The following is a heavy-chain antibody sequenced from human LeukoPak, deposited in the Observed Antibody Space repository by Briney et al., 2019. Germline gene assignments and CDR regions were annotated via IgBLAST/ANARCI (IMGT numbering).Heavy chain of an antibody. CDR1: GGSISSSSYY. CDR2: IYYSGST. CDR3: ARDDSSGWYGTFGY. D-gene: IGHD6-19*01. Sequence: PSETLSLTCTVSGGSISSSSYYWGWIRQPPGKGLEWIGSIYYSGSTYYNPSLKSRVTISVDTSKNQFSLKLSSVTAADTAVYYCARDDSSGWYGTFGYWGQGTLVTVSS. J-gene: IGHJ4*02. V-gene: IGHV4-39*07.